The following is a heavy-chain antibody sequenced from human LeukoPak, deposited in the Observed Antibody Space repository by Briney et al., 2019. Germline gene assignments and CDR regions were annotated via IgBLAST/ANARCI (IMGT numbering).Heavy chain of an antibody. Sequence: SETLSLTCAVYGGSFSDCYWSWIRQPPGKGLEWIGEINHSGSTNYNPSLKSRVTISVDTSKNQFSLKLSSVTAADTAVYYCARCTGGGSPSDYWGQGTLVTVSS. CDR2: INHSGST. CDR1: GGSFSDCY. D-gene: IGHD2-8*02. V-gene: IGHV4-34*01. J-gene: IGHJ4*02. CDR3: ARCTGGGSPSDY.